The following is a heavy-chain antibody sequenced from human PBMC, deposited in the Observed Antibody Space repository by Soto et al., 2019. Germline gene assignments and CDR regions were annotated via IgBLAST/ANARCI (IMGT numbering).Heavy chain of an antibody. J-gene: IGHJ5*02. CDR2: ISAYNGNT. CDR3: ARDPQCSGGSCYSKSRYDNWFDP. Sequence: GASVKLSCKASGYTFTSYGISWVRQAPGQGLEWMGWISAYNGNTNYAQKLQGRVTMTTDTSTSTAYMELRSLRSDDTAVYYCARDPQCSGGSCYSKSRYDNWFDPWGQGTLVTVSS. CDR1: GYTFTSYG. V-gene: IGHV1-18*01. D-gene: IGHD2-15*01.